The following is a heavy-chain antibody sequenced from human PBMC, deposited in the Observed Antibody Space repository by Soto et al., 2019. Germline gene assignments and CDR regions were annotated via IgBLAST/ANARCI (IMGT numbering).Heavy chain of an antibody. D-gene: IGHD6-19*01. CDR3: ARGWYYFDY. CDR2: LSPSGGST. J-gene: IGHJ4*02. CDR1: GFTFTTYA. V-gene: IGHV3-23*01. Sequence: EVQLLESGGDLVQPGGSLTLSCTTSGFTFTTYAMTWVRQAPGKGLEWVSALSPSGGSTSYADSVKGRVTISRDNSKNTLYLQMNTLRPEDTAVYYCARGWYYFDYWGQGTLVTVSS.